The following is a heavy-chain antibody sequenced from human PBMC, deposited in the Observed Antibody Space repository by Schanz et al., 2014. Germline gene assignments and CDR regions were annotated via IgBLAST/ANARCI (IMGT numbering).Heavy chain of an antibody. CDR3: AIGGGPEDVFDI. D-gene: IGHD2-15*01. J-gene: IGHJ3*02. Sequence: QVQLVQSGAEVKKPGSSVKVSCKASGGTFSTYTISWVRQAPGQGLEWMGRIIPILGIANYAQKFQGRVTITADKSTFAAYMELNSLRSDDTAVYYCAIGGGPEDVFDIWGQGTILAVSS. CDR1: GGTFSTYT. V-gene: IGHV1-69*02. CDR2: IIPILGIA.